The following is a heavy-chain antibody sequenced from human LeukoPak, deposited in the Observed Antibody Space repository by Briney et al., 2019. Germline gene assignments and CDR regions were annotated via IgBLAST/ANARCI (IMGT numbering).Heavy chain of an antibody. CDR1: GGSISSSSYY. CDR2: IYYSGST. CDR3: ARHGRYDFWSGYYSSYYYYGMDV. V-gene: IGHV4-39*01. Sequence: SETLSLTCTVSGGSISSSSYYWGWIRQPPGKGLEWLGSIYYSGSTYYNPSLKSRVTISVDTSKNQFSLKLSSVTAADTAVYYCARHGRYDFWSGYYSSYYYYGMDVWGQGTTVTVSS. D-gene: IGHD3-3*01. J-gene: IGHJ6*02.